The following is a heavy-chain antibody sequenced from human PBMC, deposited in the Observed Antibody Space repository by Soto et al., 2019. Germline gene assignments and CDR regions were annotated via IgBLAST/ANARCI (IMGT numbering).Heavy chain of an antibody. J-gene: IGHJ4*02. Sequence: GASVKVSCKASGYTFTSYGISWVRQAPGQGLEWMGWISAYNGNTNYAQKLQGRVTMTTDTSTSTAYMELKSVTAADTAVYYCASGPPIFMGTTIVPRNYYFDSWGQGTLVTVSS. CDR2: ISAYNGNT. V-gene: IGHV1-18*01. CDR1: GYTFTSYG. CDR3: ASGPPIFMGTTIVPRNYYFDS. D-gene: IGHD2-21*02.